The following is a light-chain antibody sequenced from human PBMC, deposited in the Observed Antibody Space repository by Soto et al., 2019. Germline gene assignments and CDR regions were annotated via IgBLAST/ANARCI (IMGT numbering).Light chain of an antibody. Sequence: DIQMTQSPSTLSASVGDRVTIACRARQSISNYLAWYHHKPGKAPKLPIYKASSLESGVPARVSGSGSGTEVTLTIISLQPDDFATYYCQQYNSYSWTFGQGTKVEI. V-gene: IGKV1-5*03. CDR1: QSISNY. CDR3: QQYNSYSWT. CDR2: KAS. J-gene: IGKJ1*01.